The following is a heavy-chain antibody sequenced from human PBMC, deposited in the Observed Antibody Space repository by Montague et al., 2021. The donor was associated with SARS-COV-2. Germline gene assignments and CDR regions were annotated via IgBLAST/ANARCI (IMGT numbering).Heavy chain of an antibody. CDR3: AGAQNTCFIANCVNYFDF. V-gene: IGHV4-59*01. Sequence: SETLSLTCTVSGGSISSYYWSWIRQPPGKGLEWIGYIYYTESTKYNPSLKSRVTMSLDRPTNRFSLRLNSVTAADTAMYYCAGAQNTCFIANCVNYFDFWGLGAQVTVSS. D-gene: IGHD1-1*01. CDR2: IYYTEST. J-gene: IGHJ4*02. CDR1: GGSISSYY.